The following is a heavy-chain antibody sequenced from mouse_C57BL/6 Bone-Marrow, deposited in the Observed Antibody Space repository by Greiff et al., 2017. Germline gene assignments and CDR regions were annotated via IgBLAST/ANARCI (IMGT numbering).Heavy chain of an antibody. D-gene: IGHD1-1*01. Sequence: QVQLQQSGAELVRPGASVKLSCKASGYTFTDYYINWVKQRPGQGLEWIARIYPGSGNTYYNEKFKGKATLTSEKSSSTAYMQLSSLTSEDSAVSVVARRDYGSSYWYFDVWGTGTTVTVSS. J-gene: IGHJ1*03. CDR3: ARRDYGSSYWYFDV. V-gene: IGHV1-76*01. CDR1: GYTFTDYY. CDR2: IYPGSGNT.